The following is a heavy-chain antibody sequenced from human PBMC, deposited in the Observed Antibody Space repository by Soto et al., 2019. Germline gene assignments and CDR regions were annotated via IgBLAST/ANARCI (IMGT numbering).Heavy chain of an antibody. CDR3: ARGLLSNYDFWSGYYSVRQTWFDP. D-gene: IGHD3-3*01. CDR1: GYTFTSYD. Sequence: ASVKVSCKASGYTFTSYDINWVRQATGQGLEWMGWMNPNSGNTGYAQKFQGRVTMTRNTSISTAYMELSSLRSEDTAVYYCARGLLSNYDFWSGYYSVRQTWFDPWGQGTLVTVSS. CDR2: MNPNSGNT. J-gene: IGHJ5*02. V-gene: IGHV1-8*01.